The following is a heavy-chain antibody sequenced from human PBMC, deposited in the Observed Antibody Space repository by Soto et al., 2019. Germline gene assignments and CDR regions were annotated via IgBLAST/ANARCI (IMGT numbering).Heavy chain of an antibody. CDR2: VKSKADGGTT. D-gene: IGHD2-2*01. CDR1: GFIFSNAW. V-gene: IGHV3-15*01. Sequence: EVELVESGGGLVKPGGSLRLSCAASGFIFSNAWMNWVRQAPGKGLEWVGRVKSKADGGTTDYAAPVKGRFTISRDDSKDILYLQMNSLETGDTGVYYCTTDRCSSISCSDYWGQGTLVTVSS. J-gene: IGHJ4*02. CDR3: TTDRCSSISCSDY.